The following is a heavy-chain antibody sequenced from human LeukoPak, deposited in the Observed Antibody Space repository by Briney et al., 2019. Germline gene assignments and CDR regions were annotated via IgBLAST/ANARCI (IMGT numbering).Heavy chain of an antibody. CDR2: ISSSSSYI. D-gene: IGHD2-15*01. Sequence: PGGSLRLSCAASGFTFSSYWMSWVRQAPGKGLEWVSSISSSSSYIYYADSVKGRFTISRDNAKNSLYLQMNSLRAEDTAVYYCARDAVVVVAASGPGYYFDYWGQGTLVTVSS. CDR3: ARDAVVVVAASGPGYYFDY. V-gene: IGHV3-21*01. CDR1: GFTFSSYW. J-gene: IGHJ4*02.